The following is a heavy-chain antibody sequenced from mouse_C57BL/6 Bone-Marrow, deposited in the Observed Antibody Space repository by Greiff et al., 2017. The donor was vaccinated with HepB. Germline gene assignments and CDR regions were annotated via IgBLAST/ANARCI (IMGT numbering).Heavy chain of an antibody. V-gene: IGHV5-9-1*02. Sequence: LQQSGEGLVKPGGSLKLSCAASGFTFSSYAMSWVRQTPEKRLEWVAYISSGGDYIYYADTVKGRFTISRDNARNTLYLQMSSLKSEDTAMYYCTRYGNYFFDYWGQGTTLTVSS. CDR2: ISSGGDYI. D-gene: IGHD2-10*02. CDR3: TRYGNYFFDY. J-gene: IGHJ2*01. CDR1: GFTFSSYA.